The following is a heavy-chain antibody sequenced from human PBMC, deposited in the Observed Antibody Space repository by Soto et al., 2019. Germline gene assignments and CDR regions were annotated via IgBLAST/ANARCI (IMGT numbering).Heavy chain of an antibody. CDR3: AKDGLRYCSSTSCHQATHNCFDP. Sequence: MRLSCAASGFTFSSYGMHWVRQAPGKGLEWVAVISYDGSNKYYADSVKGRFTISRDNSKNTLYLQMNSLRAEDTAVYYCAKDGLRYCSSTSCHQATHNCFDPWGQGTLVTVSS. D-gene: IGHD2-2*01. V-gene: IGHV3-30*18. CDR2: ISYDGSNK. J-gene: IGHJ5*02. CDR1: GFTFSSYG.